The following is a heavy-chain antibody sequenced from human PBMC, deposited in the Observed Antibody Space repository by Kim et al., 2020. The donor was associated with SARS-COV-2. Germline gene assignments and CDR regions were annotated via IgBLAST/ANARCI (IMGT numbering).Heavy chain of an antibody. J-gene: IGHJ4*01. Sequence: QKFQGRATSTRDTSASTAFMELSSLTSEDTAIYYCARDGTTRNGGYYFDYWGQGALVTVSS. D-gene: IGHD1-1*01. CDR3: ARDGTTRNGGYYFDY. V-gene: IGHV1-3*01.